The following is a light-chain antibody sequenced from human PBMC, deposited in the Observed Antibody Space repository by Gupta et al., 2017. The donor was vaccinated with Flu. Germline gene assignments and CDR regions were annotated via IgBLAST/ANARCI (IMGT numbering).Light chain of an antibody. V-gene: IGLV3-19*01. J-gene: IGLJ1*01. CDR3: NSRDSISNHRFV. CDR2: ATN. Sequence: SELSQDPTVSVALGQTVRTTCQVDRLRSYYGSWYQQKPGQAPVRVIYATNNRPSVFPDRFSCSSSGNTASFTITSAQPDDEADAYCNSRDSISNHRFVFGTGTKVTVL. CDR1: RLRSYY.